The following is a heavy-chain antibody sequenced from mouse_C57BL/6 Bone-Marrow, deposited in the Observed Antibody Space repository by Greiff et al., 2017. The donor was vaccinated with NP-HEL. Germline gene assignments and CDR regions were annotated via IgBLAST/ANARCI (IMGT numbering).Heavy chain of an antibody. CDR2: ISDGGSYT. V-gene: IGHV5-4*01. J-gene: IGHJ2*01. Sequence: EVKVVESGGGLVKPGGSLKLSCAASGFTFSSYAMSWVRQTPEKRLEWVATISDGGSYTYYPDNVKGRFTISRDNAKNNLYLQMSHLKSEDTAMYYCARDHSKAFDYWGQGTTLTVSS. CDR1: GFTFSSYA. CDR3: ARDHSKAFDY. D-gene: IGHD2-5*01.